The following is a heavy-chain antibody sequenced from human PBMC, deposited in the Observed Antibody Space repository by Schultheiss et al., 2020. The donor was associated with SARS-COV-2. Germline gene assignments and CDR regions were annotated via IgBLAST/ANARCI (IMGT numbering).Heavy chain of an antibody. CDR1: GFTFSSYW. Sequence: GGSLRLSCAASGFTFSSYWMSWVRQAPGKGLEWVANIKQDGSEKYYVDSVKGRFTISRDNAKNSLYLQMNSLRAEDTAVYYCARDPSHYDFWSGYTPSGMDVWGQGTTVTVSS. CDR2: IKQDGSEK. J-gene: IGHJ6*02. CDR3: ARDPSHYDFWSGYTPSGMDV. D-gene: IGHD3-3*01. V-gene: IGHV3-7*01.